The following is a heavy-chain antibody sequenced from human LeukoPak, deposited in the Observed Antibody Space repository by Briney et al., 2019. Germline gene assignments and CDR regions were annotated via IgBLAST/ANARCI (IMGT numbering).Heavy chain of an antibody. Sequence: PGGSLRLSCAASGFTFSSYGMHWVRQAPGKGLEWVAVISYDGSNKYYADSVKGRFTISRDNSKNTLYLQMNSLRAEDTAVYYCAKGAGAAGTYWGQGTLATVSS. CDR1: GFTFSSYG. CDR3: AKGAGAAGTY. V-gene: IGHV3-30*18. J-gene: IGHJ4*02. CDR2: ISYDGSNK. D-gene: IGHD6-13*01.